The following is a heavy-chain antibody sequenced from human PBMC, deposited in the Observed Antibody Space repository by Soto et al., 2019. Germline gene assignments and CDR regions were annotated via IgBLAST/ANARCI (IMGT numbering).Heavy chain of an antibody. D-gene: IGHD3-3*01. Sequence: GGLRRSGAASGFTLSSYWMSWVRQAPGKGLEWVANIKQDGSEKYYVDSVKGRFTISRDNAKNSLYLQMNSLRAEDTAVYYCARDFSGDFWSGYYTGYYGMDVWGQVTTVTVSS. V-gene: IGHV3-7*01. CDR3: ARDFSGDFWSGYYTGYYGMDV. CDR1: GFTLSSYW. CDR2: IKQDGSEK. J-gene: IGHJ6*02.